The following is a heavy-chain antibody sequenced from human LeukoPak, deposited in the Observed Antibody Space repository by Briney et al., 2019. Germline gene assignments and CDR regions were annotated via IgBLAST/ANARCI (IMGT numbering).Heavy chain of an antibody. CDR1: GGSISSGDYY. V-gene: IGHV4-30-4*08. D-gene: IGHD2-15*01. CDR3: ARDRGYGPGY. J-gene: IGHJ4*02. Sequence: SETLSLTCTISGGSISSGDYYWSWIRQPPGKGLEWIGYIYYSGSTYYNPSLKSRVTISVDTSKNQFSLKLSSVTAADTAVYYCARDRGYGPGYWGQGTLVTVSS. CDR2: IYYSGST.